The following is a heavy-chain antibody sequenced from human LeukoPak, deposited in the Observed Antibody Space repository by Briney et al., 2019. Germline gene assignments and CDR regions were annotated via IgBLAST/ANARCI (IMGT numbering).Heavy chain of an antibody. Sequence: ASVKVSCKVSGYTFTGYYMHWVRQAPGQGLEWMGWINPNSGGTNYAQKFQGRVTMTRDTSISTAYMELSRLRSDDTAVYYCARDSGDTAMGAGGYWGQGTLVTVSS. CDR1: GYTFTGYY. CDR3: ARDSGDTAMGAGGY. V-gene: IGHV1-2*02. D-gene: IGHD5-18*01. J-gene: IGHJ4*02. CDR2: INPNSGGT.